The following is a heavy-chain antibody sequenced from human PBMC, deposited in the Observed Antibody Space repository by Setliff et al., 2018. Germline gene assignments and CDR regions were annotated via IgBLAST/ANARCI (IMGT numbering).Heavy chain of an antibody. CDR3: VKVSGRFDAGFDS. D-gene: IGHD3-3*01. J-gene: IGHJ4*02. CDR1: GFSFNTYG. V-gene: IGHV3-30*02. CDR2: VQFDGSNK. Sequence: PGGSLRLSCAASGFSFNTYGMHWVRQAPGEGLEWVAFVQFDGSNKYYADSVLGRFTISRDNIKNTAYLQMNSLRAEDTAVYYCVKVSGRFDAGFDSWGQGTLVTVSS.